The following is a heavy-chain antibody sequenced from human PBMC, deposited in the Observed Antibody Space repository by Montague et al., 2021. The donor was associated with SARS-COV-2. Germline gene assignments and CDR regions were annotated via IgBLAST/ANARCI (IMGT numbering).Heavy chain of an antibody. Sequence: SLRLSFAASGFAFRDYWMSWVRQPPGKGLEWVANIKEDGSEQYYVDSIQGRFTVSRDNTKNSLFLQMDSLRVDDTAIFYCAIFSSYGMTVWGQGTTVIVS. V-gene: IGHV3-7*03. CDR1: GFAFRDYW. D-gene: IGHD3-3*02. J-gene: IGHJ6*02. CDR2: IKEDGSEQ. CDR3: AIFSSYGMTV.